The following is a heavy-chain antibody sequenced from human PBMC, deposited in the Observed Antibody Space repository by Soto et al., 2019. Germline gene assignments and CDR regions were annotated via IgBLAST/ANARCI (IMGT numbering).Heavy chain of an antibody. Sequence: GGSLRLSCAASGFTVSSNYMSWVRQAPGKGLEWVSVIYSGGSTYYAGSVKGRFTISRDNSKNTLYLQMNSLRAEDTAVYYCARDYQLELPHYYYGMDVWGQGTTVTVSS. CDR3: ARDYQLELPHYYYGMDV. V-gene: IGHV3-53*01. CDR2: IYSGGST. CDR1: GFTVSSNY. J-gene: IGHJ6*02. D-gene: IGHD1-7*01.